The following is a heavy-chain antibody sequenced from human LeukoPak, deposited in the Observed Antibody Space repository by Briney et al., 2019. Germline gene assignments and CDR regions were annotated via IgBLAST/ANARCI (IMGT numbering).Heavy chain of an antibody. CDR1: GFTFSAYT. CDR2: ILYDGNNK. V-gene: IGHV3-30-3*01. CDR3: ARDQGYSYGHSFDY. D-gene: IGHD5-18*01. Sequence: GGSLRLSCAASGFTFSAYTIYWVRQAPGKGLEWVSLILYDGNNKYYADSVKGRFTISRDNSYNTLYLQMNSLRAEDTAVYYCARDQGYSYGHSFDYWGQGTLVTVSS. J-gene: IGHJ4*02.